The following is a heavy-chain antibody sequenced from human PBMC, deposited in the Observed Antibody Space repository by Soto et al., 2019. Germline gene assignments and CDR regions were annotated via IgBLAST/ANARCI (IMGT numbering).Heavy chain of an antibody. CDR3: AKDRRIGLAVAGTSDY. CDR1: GFTFSSYA. D-gene: IGHD6-19*01. Sequence: EVQLLESGGGLVQPGGSLRLSCAASGFTFSSYAMSWVRQAPGKGLEWVSAISGSGGSTYYADSVKGRFTISRDTSKNTLYLQMNSLRAEDTAVYYCAKDRRIGLAVAGTSDYWGQGTLVTVSS. CDR2: ISGSGGST. J-gene: IGHJ4*02. V-gene: IGHV3-23*01.